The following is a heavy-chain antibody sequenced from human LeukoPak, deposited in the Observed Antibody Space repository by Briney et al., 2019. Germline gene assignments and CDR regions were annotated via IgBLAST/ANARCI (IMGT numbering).Heavy chain of an antibody. Sequence: GGSLRLSCAASGFTFSSYAMSWIRQAPGKGLEWVSAISGSGGSTYYADSVKGRFTISRDNSKNTLYLQMNSLRAEDTAVYYCAKDHDAIWEYYFDYWGQGTLVTVSS. CDR3: AKDHDAIWEYYFDY. CDR1: GFTFSSYA. V-gene: IGHV3-23*01. CDR2: ISGSGGST. J-gene: IGHJ4*02. D-gene: IGHD3-16*01.